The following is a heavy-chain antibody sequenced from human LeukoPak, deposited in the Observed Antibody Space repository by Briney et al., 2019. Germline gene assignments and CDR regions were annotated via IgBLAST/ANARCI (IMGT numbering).Heavy chain of an antibody. CDR1: GFTFSSYA. J-gene: IGHJ4*02. D-gene: IGHD6-19*01. CDR2: ISGSGGST. V-gene: IGHV3-23*01. CDR3: AKDQISGIAVAAVDY. Sequence: PGGSLRLSCAASGFTFSSYAMSWVRQAPGKGLEWVPAISGSGGSTYYADSVKGRFTISRDNTKNTLYLQMNSLRAEDTAVYYCAKDQISGIAVAAVDYWGQGTLVTVSS.